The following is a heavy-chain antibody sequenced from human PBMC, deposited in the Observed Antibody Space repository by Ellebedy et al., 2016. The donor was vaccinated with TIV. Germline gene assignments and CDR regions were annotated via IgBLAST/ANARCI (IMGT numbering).Heavy chain of an antibody. J-gene: IGHJ4*02. CDR2: ISGSGGST. D-gene: IGHD6-13*01. CDR3: ARASAGLDY. CDR1: GFTFSSYG. Sequence: GESLKISCAASGFTFSSYGMHWVRQAPGKGLEWVSAISGSGGSTYYADSVKGRFTISRDNSKNTLYLQMNSLRAEDTAVYYCARASAGLDYWGQGTLVTVSS. V-gene: IGHV3-23*01.